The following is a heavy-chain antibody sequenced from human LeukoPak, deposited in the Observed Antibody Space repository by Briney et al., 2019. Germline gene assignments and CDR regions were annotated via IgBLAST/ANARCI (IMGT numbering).Heavy chain of an antibody. CDR3: ARLFATVTTNFDY. V-gene: IGHV4-59*08. CDR2: IHYSGTT. CDR1: GGSISSHY. Sequence: SETLSLTCTVSGGSISSHYWSWIRQPPGKGLEWIGSIHYSGTTYYNPSLKSRVTVSVDTSKNQFSLKLSSVTAADTAVYYCARLFATVTTNFDYWGQGTLVTVSS. J-gene: IGHJ4*02. D-gene: IGHD4-17*01.